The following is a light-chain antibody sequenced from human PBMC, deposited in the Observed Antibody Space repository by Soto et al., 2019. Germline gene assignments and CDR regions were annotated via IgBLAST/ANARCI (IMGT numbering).Light chain of an antibody. CDR3: SSYAGSNNWL. Sequence: QSALTQPPSASGSPGQSVAISCTGTNSDIGNYNFVSWYQQHPGKAPKLMIYEVNKRPSGVPDRFSGSKSGNTASLTVSGLQPEDEADYYCSSYAGSNNWLFGGGTKLTVL. CDR1: NSDIGNYNF. CDR2: EVN. V-gene: IGLV2-8*01. J-gene: IGLJ2*01.